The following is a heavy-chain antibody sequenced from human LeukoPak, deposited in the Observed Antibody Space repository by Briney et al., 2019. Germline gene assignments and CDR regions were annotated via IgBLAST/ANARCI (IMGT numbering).Heavy chain of an antibody. Sequence: ASVKVSCKASGYTFTSYDINWVRQATGQGLEWMGWMNPNSGNTGYAQKFQGRVTMTRNTSISTAYMELSSLRPEDAAVYYCASSTRTPWAFDPWGQGTLVTVSS. CDR1: GYTFTSYD. CDR3: ASSTRTPWAFDP. J-gene: IGHJ5*02. D-gene: IGHD3-16*01. V-gene: IGHV1-8*01. CDR2: MNPNSGNT.